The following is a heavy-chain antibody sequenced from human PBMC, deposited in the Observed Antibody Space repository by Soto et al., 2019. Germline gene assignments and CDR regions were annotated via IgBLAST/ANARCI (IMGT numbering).Heavy chain of an antibody. Sequence: QVQLVQSGAEVTKPVASVKVSCKASGYTFTRYDINWVRQATGQGLEWMGWMNPNSGNTGYAQKFQGRVSMTRNTSISTAYMELSSLRSEDTAVYYCAKGPGSWYYCYMDVWGKGTTVTVSS. V-gene: IGHV1-8*01. J-gene: IGHJ6*03. CDR1: GYTFTRYD. CDR2: MNPNSGNT. CDR3: AKGPGSWYYCYMDV. D-gene: IGHD6-13*01.